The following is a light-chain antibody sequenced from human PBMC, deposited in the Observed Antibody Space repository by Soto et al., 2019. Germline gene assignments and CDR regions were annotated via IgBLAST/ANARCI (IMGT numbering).Light chain of an antibody. CDR2: GAS. CDR1: QSISRY. CDR3: HQSYSTPHT. Sequence: DIQMTQSPTSLSASVGDRVTITCRASQSISRYLNWYQQKPGKAPKLLIYGASTLQGGVPSRFSGSGLGQNFTLTINSLHPEDFASYFCHQSYSTPHTFGQGTKLETK. J-gene: IGKJ2*01. V-gene: IGKV1-39*01.